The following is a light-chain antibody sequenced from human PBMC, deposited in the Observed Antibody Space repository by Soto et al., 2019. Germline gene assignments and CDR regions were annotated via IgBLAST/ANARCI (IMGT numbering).Light chain of an antibody. Sequence: QPALTQPPSASGSPGQSVTISCTGTSSDVGGYNYVSWYQQHPGKAPKLMISEVSKRPSGVPDRFSGSKSGNTASLTVSGLQAEDEADYYCSSFAGNNNLVFGGGTKLTVL. J-gene: IGLJ2*01. CDR2: EVS. CDR1: SSDVGGYNY. CDR3: SSFAGNNNLV. V-gene: IGLV2-8*01.